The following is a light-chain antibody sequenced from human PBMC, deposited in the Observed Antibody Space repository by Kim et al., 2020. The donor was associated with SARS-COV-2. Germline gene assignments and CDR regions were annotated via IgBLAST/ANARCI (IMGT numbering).Light chain of an antibody. Sequence: AYVEDRVTVTCRASQDIRNDLGWYQQNPGRAPKRLIYGASSLQSGVPSRFSGSGSGTEFTLTISSVRPEDFATNLCLQHITYPVTFGQGTRLQIK. J-gene: IGKJ5*01. V-gene: IGKV1-17*01. CDR2: GAS. CDR3: LQHITYPVT. CDR1: QDIRND.